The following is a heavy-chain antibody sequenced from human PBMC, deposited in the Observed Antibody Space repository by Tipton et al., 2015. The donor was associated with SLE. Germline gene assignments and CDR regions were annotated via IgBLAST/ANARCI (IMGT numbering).Heavy chain of an antibody. V-gene: IGHV4-39*07. CDR3: VKVWTP. D-gene: IGHD3/OR15-3a*01. CDR1: GGSISRSSYF. Sequence: TLSLTCTVSGGSISRSSYFWDWIRQSPGKGLEWIGSIHKSGSTYYNPSLESRVTISLDTSRNQFSLRLTSATAADTAVYYCVKVWTPWGQGALVTVSS. CDR2: IHKSGST. J-gene: IGHJ5*02.